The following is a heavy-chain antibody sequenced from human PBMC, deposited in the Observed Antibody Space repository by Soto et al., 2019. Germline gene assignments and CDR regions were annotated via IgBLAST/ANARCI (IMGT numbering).Heavy chain of an antibody. CDR3: ARDRLGEWTVSPLNWFDP. CDR1: GFTFSSYS. J-gene: IGHJ5*02. CDR2: ISSSSSYI. V-gene: IGHV3-21*01. Sequence: GGSLRLSCAASGFTFSSYSMNWVRQAPGKGLEWVSSISSSSSYIYYADSVKGRFTISRDNAKNSLYLQMNSLRAEDTAVYYCARDRLGEWTVSPLNWFDPWGQGTLVTVSS. D-gene: IGHD3-16*01.